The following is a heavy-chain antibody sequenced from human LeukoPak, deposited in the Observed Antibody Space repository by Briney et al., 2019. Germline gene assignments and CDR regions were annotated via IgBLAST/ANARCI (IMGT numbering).Heavy chain of an antibody. Sequence: SETLSLTCTVSGASVSSYYWSWIRQPPGRGLEWIGYLSHSGSSDSNPSLKSRVTILVDTSKNQFSLKLSSVTAADTAVYYCARYVSVAGRNNWFDPWGQGTLVTVSS. V-gene: IGHV4-59*08. CDR3: ARYVSVAGRNNWFDP. D-gene: IGHD6-19*01. CDR1: GASVSSYY. J-gene: IGHJ5*02. CDR2: LSHSGSS.